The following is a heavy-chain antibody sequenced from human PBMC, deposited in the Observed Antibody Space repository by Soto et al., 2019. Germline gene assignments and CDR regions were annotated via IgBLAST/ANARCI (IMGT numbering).Heavy chain of an antibody. J-gene: IGHJ4*02. D-gene: IGHD4-17*01. V-gene: IGHV4-4*02. CDR3: ARVPTV. CDR1: GGSISSANW. Sequence: QVQLQESGPGLVKPSGTLSLTCGVSGGSISSANWWNWVRQPPGKGLEWIGEIDHSGSTNCNPSLKSRFTISVDKSKNQFSLKLSSVTAADTAVYYCARVPTVWGQGTLVTVSS. CDR2: IDHSGST.